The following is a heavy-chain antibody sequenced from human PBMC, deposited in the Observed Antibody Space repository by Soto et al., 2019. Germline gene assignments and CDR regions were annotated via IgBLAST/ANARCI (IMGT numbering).Heavy chain of an antibody. CDR1: GGTFSSYA. CDR3: ASEDYVWGSYRYTRFDY. J-gene: IGHJ4*02. V-gene: IGHV1-69*01. CDR2: IIPIFGTA. D-gene: IGHD3-16*02. Sequence: QVQLVQSGAEVKKPGSSVKVSCKASGGTFSSYAISWVRQAPGQGLEWMGGIIPIFGTANYAQKFQGRVTITADESTSTAYMELSSLKTDDTSVYYCASEDYVWGSYRYTRFDYWGQGTLVTVSS.